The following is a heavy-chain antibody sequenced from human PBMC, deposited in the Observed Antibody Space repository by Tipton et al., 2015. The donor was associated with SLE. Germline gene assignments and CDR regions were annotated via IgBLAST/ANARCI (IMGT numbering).Heavy chain of an antibody. J-gene: IGHJ6*02. D-gene: IGHD3-22*01. CDR3: ARADLYYYDRVGMDV. CDR1: GFTFSNYA. V-gene: IGHV3-30*04. CDR2: ISYDGSNK. Sequence: QLVQSGGGVVQPGRSLRLSCAASGFTFSNYAMHWVRQAPGKGLEWVAVISYDGSNKYYADSVKGRFTISRDNSKNTLYLQMNSRRAEDTAVYYCARADLYYYDRVGMDVWGQGTTVTVSS.